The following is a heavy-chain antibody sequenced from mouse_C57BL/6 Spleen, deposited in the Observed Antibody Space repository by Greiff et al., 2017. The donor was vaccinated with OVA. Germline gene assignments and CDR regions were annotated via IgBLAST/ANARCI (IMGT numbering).Heavy chain of an antibody. CDR3: ARLITTVVPYYYAMGY. CDR2: INPNNGGT. CDR1: GYTFTDYY. Sequence: VQLQQSGPELVKPGASVKISCKASGYTFTDYYMNWVKQSHGKSLEWIGDINPNNGGTSYNQKFKGKATLTVDKSSSTAYMELRSLTSEDSAVYYWARLITTVVPYYYAMGYWGQRTSVTVSS. D-gene: IGHD1-1*01. J-gene: IGHJ4*01. V-gene: IGHV1-26*01.